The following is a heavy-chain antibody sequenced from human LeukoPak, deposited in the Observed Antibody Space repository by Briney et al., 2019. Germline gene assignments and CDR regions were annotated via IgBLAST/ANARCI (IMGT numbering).Heavy chain of an antibody. CDR1: GFTVSSNY. Sequence: GGSLRLSCAAPGFTVSSNYMTWVRQAPGKGLEWVSVIYSGDSKYYADSVKGRFTISRDNSKNTLYLQMNSLRAEDTAVYYCARGVGTATDYWGQGTLVTVSS. D-gene: IGHD5-18*01. V-gene: IGHV3-53*01. CDR3: ARGVGTATDY. CDR2: IYSGDSK. J-gene: IGHJ4*02.